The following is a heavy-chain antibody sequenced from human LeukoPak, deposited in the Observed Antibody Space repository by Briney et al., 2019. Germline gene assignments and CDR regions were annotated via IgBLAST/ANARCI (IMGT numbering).Heavy chain of an antibody. CDR1: GYTFTSNY. V-gene: IGHV1-46*01. D-gene: IGHD5-18*01. CDR2: ISPSGGST. Sequence: GASVKVSCKAFGYTFTSNYMHWVRQAPGQGPEWMGVISPSGGSTTYAQKFQGRVTLTRDMSTSTDYLELSSLRSEDTAVYYCARHAGYSYYYMDVWGKGTTVTISS. J-gene: IGHJ6*03. CDR3: ARHAGYSYYYMDV.